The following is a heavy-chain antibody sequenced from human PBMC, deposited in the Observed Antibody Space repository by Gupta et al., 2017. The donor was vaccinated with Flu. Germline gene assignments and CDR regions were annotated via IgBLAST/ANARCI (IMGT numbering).Heavy chain of an antibody. Sequence: EVQLLESGGGLVQPGGYLRLYCTASGFAFRRSAMIWVLQAPGKGLSGVQALGPSGDTTYYADSGTGRFTISRDNSNSTLYLQMNSLRAGDTAVYYCANLRIGGYDMSGDYWGQGSLVTVSS. CDR2: LGPSGDTT. CDR1: GFAFRRSA. J-gene: IGHJ4*02. CDR3: ANLRIGGYDMSGDY. V-gene: IGHV3-23*01. D-gene: IGHD5-12*01.